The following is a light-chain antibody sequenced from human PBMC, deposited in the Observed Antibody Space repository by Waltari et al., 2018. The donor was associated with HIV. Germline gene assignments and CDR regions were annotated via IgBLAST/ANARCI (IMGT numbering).Light chain of an antibody. Sequence: DIQMTQSPSTLSASVGDRVTITCRASQSINSWLAWYQQKPGEAPKLLIHKASTLESGVPSRFSGSGSGTEFILTISSLQPDDFATYYCQQYSTYSRAFGQGTKVEVK. CDR3: QQYSTYSRA. J-gene: IGKJ1*01. V-gene: IGKV1-5*03. CDR1: QSINSW. CDR2: KAS.